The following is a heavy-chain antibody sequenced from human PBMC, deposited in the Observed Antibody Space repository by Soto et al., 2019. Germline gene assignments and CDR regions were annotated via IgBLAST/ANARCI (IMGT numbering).Heavy chain of an antibody. CDR2: INHIVTT. CDR3: AGQWLAGYGAFDP. Sequence: QVQLQESGPGLVEPSGTLSLTCAVSGASISTKWWTWVRQPLGKGLEWLGEINHIVTTNHNPSLKSRLTISLDTSKNQISLTLNSVTAADTAVYYCAGQWLAGYGAFDPWGQGTLVTVSS. D-gene: IGHD6-19*01. J-gene: IGHJ5*02. CDR1: GASISTKW. V-gene: IGHV4-4*02.